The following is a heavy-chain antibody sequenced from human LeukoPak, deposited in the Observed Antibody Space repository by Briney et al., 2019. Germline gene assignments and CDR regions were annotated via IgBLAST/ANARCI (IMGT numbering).Heavy chain of an antibody. V-gene: IGHV1-2*02. J-gene: IGHJ4*02. CDR1: GYTFTGYY. CDR3: ARGVVPAAPYYFDY. CDR2: INPNSGGT. D-gene: IGHD2-2*01. Sequence: GASVTVSCKASGYTFTGYYMHWVRQAPGQGLEWMGWINPNSGGTNYAQKFQGRVTMTRDTSISTAYMELSRLRSDDTAVYYCARGVVPAAPYYFDYWGQGTLVTVSS.